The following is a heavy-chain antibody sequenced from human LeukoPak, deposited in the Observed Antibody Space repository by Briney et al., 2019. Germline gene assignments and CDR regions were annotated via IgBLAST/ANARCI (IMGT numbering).Heavy chain of an antibody. CDR2: ISWYSGSI. D-gene: IGHD3-22*01. V-gene: IGHV3-9*01. CDR1: GFTFDDYA. J-gene: IGHJ4*02. Sequence: PGRSLRLSCAASGFTFDDYAMHWVRQAPGKGLEWVSGISWYSGSIGYADSVKGRFTISRDNAKNSLYLQMNSLRAEDTALYYCAKEGYYYDSSGYSPGYFDYWGQGTLVTVSS. CDR3: AKEGYYYDSSGYSPGYFDY.